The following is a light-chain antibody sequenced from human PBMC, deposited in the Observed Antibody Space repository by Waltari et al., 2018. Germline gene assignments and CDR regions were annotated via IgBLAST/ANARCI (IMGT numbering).Light chain of an antibody. CDR3: MQGTHWPHT. CDR2: KIS. V-gene: IGKV2-30*01. J-gene: IGKJ2*01. Sequence: DVVLTQSPLSLSVTLGQPASISSRSSQILVFTNGNIYLHWFRQRPGQSPRRLIYKISNRESGVPDRFTGSGSGTDFTLRISRVEAEDVGVYYCMQGTHWPHTFGQGTKLEIK. CDR1: QILVFTNGNIY.